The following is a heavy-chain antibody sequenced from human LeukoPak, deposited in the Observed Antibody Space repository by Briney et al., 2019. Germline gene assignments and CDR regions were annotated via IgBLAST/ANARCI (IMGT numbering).Heavy chain of an antibody. D-gene: IGHD1-26*01. CDR3: ARGGIVGGTTHLVFDY. CDR1: GFTFSGYW. CDR2: INTDGSSA. Sequence: GGSLRLSCAASGFTFSGYWMHWVRQAPGKGPVWVSRINTDGSSANYADSVKGRFTISRDNAKNTLYLQMNSLRAEDTAVYYCARGGIVGGTTHLVFDYWGQGTLVTASS. V-gene: IGHV3-74*01. J-gene: IGHJ4*02.